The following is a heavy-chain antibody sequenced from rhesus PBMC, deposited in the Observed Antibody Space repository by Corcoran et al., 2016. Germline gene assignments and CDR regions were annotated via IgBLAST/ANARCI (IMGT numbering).Heavy chain of an antibody. CDR1: GFTFSDHY. J-gene: IGHJ6*01. V-gene: IGHV3-184*01. CDR3: ARDQGSWNNGGLDS. Sequence: EVQLVESGGGLVQPGGSLRLSCAASGFTFSDHYMYWVRQAPGKGLEWVGFIRRKAYGGTAEYAASVKGRFTISREDSKSIAYLQMNSLKTEDTAVYYCARDQGSWNNGGLDSWGQGVVVTVSS. D-gene: IGHD1-20*01. CDR2: IRRKAYGGTA.